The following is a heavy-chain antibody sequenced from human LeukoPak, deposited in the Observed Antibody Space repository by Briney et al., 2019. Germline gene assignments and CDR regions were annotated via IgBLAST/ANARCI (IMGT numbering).Heavy chain of an antibody. Sequence: GGSLRLSCAASGFTFSSYAMSWVRQAPGKGLEWVSAISGSGGSTYYADSVKGRSTISRDNSKNTLYLQMNSLRAEDTAVYYCAKGSIAAAGTEDWFDPWGQGTLVTVSS. CDR3: AKGSIAAAGTEDWFDP. CDR1: GFTFSSYA. CDR2: ISGSGGST. V-gene: IGHV3-23*01. D-gene: IGHD6-13*01. J-gene: IGHJ5*02.